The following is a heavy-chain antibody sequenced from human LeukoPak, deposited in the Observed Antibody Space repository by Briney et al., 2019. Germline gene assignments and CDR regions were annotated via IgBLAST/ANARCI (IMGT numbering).Heavy chain of an antibody. J-gene: IGHJ4*02. CDR2: IYHSGST. CDR3: ATLARKPRTPLWLRSTPSPIDY. CDR1: GGSISSSSYY. Sequence: SETLSLTCTVSGGSISSSSYYWGWIRQPPGKGLEWIGSIYHSGSTYYNPSLKSRVTISVDTSKNQFSLKLSSVTAADTAVYYCATLARKPRTPLWLRSTPSPIDYWGQGTLVTVSS. D-gene: IGHD1-14*01. V-gene: IGHV4-39*07.